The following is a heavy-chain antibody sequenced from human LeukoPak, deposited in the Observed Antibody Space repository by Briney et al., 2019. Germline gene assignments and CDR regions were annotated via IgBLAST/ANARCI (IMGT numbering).Heavy chain of an antibody. CDR1: GFTFSNYE. J-gene: IGHJ4*02. CDR2: ISSSGTTV. D-gene: IGHD3-22*01. V-gene: IGHV3-48*03. CDR3: ARDDLIEAPFDF. Sequence: GGSLRLSCAASGFTFSNYEMNWLRQAPGKGLEWISYISSSGTTVFYADSVRGRFTISRDNAKNSVYLQMNSLRGDDTAVYYCARDDLIEAPFDFWGQGTLVTVSS.